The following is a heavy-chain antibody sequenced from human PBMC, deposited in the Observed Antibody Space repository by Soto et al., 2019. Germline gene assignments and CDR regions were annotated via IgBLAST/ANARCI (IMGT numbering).Heavy chain of an antibody. J-gene: IGHJ6*02. CDR3: ARVGYCSSTSCYTGYYYYYGMDV. V-gene: IGHV1-18*01. CDR1: GYTFTSSG. D-gene: IGHD2-2*02. CDR2: ISAHTGSS. Sequence: ASVKVSCKASGYTFTSSGMSWVRQAPGQGLEGMGWISAHTGSSEYAQRFQGRVTMTTDRSTSTAYMELRSLRSDDTAVYYCARVGYCSSTSCYTGYYYYYGMDVWGQGTTVTVSS.